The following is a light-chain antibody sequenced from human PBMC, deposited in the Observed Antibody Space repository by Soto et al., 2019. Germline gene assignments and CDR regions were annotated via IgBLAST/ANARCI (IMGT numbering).Light chain of an antibody. CDR2: EVS. CDR1: STDVGGYNY. V-gene: IGLV2-14*01. Sequence: QSVLTQPASVSGSPGQSITISCTGSSTDVGGYNYVSWYQQHPGKAPKVMIYEVSNRPSGVSNRFPGSKSGYTASLTISGLQAEDEADYYCSSYTSSSTYVFGTGTKVTVL. CDR3: SSYTSSSTYV. J-gene: IGLJ1*01.